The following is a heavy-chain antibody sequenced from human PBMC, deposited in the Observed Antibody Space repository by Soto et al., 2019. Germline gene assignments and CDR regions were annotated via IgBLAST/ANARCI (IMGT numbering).Heavy chain of an antibody. CDR2: ISNSGRTL. CDR3: ARDLVAVSGGVYSSSSGGYFFDF. D-gene: IGHD6-6*01. Sequence: QVQLVVSGGGLVKPGGSLRLSCAASGFTFSDYYMSWIRQAPGKGLEWVSYISNSGRTLYYADSMKGRFTISRDNARNSLFLQMNSLRSDDTAVYYCARDLVAVSGGVYSSSSGGYFFDFWGQGTLVTVSS. CDR1: GFTFSDYY. J-gene: IGHJ4*02. V-gene: IGHV3-11*01.